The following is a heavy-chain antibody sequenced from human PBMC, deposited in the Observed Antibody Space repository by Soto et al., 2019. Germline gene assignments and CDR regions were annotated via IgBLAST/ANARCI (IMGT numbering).Heavy chain of an antibody. V-gene: IGHV4-39*01. J-gene: IGHJ4*02. D-gene: IGHD4-17*01. CDR3: ATYGDYTFDY. Sequence: SETLSLTCTVSGGSISSSSYYWGWIRQPPGKGLEWIGSIYYSGSTYYNPSLKSRVTISVDTSKNQFSLKLSSVTAADTAVYYCATYGDYTFDYWGQGTLVTVSS. CDR1: GGSISSSSYY. CDR2: IYYSGST.